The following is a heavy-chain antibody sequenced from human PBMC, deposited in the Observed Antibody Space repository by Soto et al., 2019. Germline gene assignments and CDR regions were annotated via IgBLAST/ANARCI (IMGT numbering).Heavy chain of an antibody. CDR3: TTVTTVDYYFDY. CDR2: IRKKTNSYTT. V-gene: IGHV3-72*01. Sequence: PVGSLRLSCAASGLTFSDRYMDCVRQAPGKGLEWVGRIRKKTNSYTTEYAASVKGRFIISRDDSTNSLYLQMSSLKTEDTAVYYCTTVTTVDYYFDYWGQGTLVTVSS. D-gene: IGHD4-17*01. J-gene: IGHJ4*02. CDR1: GLTFSDRY.